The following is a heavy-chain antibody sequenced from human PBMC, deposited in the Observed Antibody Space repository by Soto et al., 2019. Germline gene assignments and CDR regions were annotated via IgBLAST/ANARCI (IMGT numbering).Heavy chain of an antibody. J-gene: IGHJ6*02. V-gene: IGHV1-69*13. CDR1: RGTFSSYA. D-gene: IGHD1-26*01. CDR3: ARVGEPPYYYYYYGMDV. Sequence: SVKVSCKAPRGTFSSYAISWVRQAPGQGLEWMGGIIPIFGTTNYAQMFQGRVAMTADPATSTAYMELSSLRSEDTAVYYCARVGEPPYYYYYYGMDVWGQGTTVTVSS. CDR2: IIPIFGTT.